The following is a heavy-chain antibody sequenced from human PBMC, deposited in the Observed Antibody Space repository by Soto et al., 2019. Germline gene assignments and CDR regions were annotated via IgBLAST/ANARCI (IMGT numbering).Heavy chain of an antibody. J-gene: IGHJ4*02. V-gene: IGHV3-66*01. CDR2: IYSGGTT. D-gene: IGHD2-2*01. Sequence: GGSMRLSCAASGVTIRNNYMSWVRLPPAKGLEWVSVIYSGGTTMHADSVRGRFTISRDTSKNILYLDMNSLRVEDTATYFCARAAYQTDYFDSWGQGTLVTVSS. CDR1: GVTIRNNY. CDR3: ARAAYQTDYFDS.